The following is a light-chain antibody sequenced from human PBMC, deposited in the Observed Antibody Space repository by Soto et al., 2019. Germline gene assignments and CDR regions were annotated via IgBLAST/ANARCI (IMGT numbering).Light chain of an antibody. CDR2: QDN. J-gene: IGLJ2*01. CDR3: QAWDSSTEGV. CDR1: RLGDKY. Sequence: SYELTQPPSVSVSPGQTASITCSGDRLGDKYACWYQQKPGQSPVLVIYQDNKRPSGIPERFSGSNSGSTATLTISGTQAMDEADYYCQAWDSSTEGVFGGGTKVTVL. V-gene: IGLV3-1*01.